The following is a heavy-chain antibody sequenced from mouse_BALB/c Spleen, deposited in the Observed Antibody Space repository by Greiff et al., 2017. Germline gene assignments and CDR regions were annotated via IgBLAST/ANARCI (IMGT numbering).Heavy chain of an antibody. D-gene: IGHD2-10*02. CDR2: IHPGSGGT. CDR3: TREKYGNRFAY. V-gene: IGHV1-15*01. Sequence: VQVQQSGAELVRPGASVKLSCKASGYSFTDYEMHWVKQTPVHGLEWIGAIHPGSGGTDYNQKFKGKATLTADKSSSTAYMELSSLTSEDSAVYYCTREKYGNRFAYWGQGTLVTVSA. J-gene: IGHJ3*01. CDR1: GYSFTDYE.